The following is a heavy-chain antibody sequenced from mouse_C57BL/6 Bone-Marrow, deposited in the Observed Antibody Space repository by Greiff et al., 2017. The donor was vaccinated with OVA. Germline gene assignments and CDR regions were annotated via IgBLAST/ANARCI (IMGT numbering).Heavy chain of an antibody. CDR2: IDPSDSYT. CDR1: GYTFASYW. V-gene: IGHV1-59*01. J-gene: IGHJ3*01. Sequence: VQLQQPGAELVRPGTSVKLSCKASGYTFASYWMHWVKQRPGQGLEWIGVIDPSDSYTNYNQKFKGKATLTVDTSSSTAYMQLSSLTSEDSAVYYCARYYGSSSTWFAYWGQGTLVTVSA. D-gene: IGHD1-1*01. CDR3: ARYYGSSSTWFAY.